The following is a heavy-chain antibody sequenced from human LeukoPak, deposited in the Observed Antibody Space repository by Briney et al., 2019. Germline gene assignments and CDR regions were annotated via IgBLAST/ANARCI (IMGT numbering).Heavy chain of an antibody. CDR1: GFTFSSYE. Sequence: GGSLRLSCAASGFTFSSYEMNWVRQAPGKGLEWVSYISSSGSTIYYADSVKGRFTISRDNSKNTLYLQMNSLRAEDMAMYYCANIGMVYNVLTGYRRPQTNDYWGQGSLVTVSS. CDR2: ISSSGSTI. V-gene: IGHV3-48*03. D-gene: IGHD3-9*01. J-gene: IGHJ4*02. CDR3: ANIGMVYNVLTGYRRPQTNDY.